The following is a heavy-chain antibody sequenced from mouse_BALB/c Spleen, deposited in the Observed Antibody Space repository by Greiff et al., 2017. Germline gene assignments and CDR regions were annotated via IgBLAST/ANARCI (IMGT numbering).Heavy chain of an antibody. V-gene: IGHV3-2*02. D-gene: IGHD1-1*01. J-gene: IGHJ4*01. Sequence: EVQLQQSGPGLVKPSQSLSLTCTVTGYSITSDYAWYWIRQFPENKLEWMGYISYSGSTSYNPSLKSRISITRDTSKNQFFLQLNSVTTEDTATYYCARSGGSSYYAMDYWGQGTSVTVSS. CDR3: ARSGGSSYYAMDY. CDR2: ISYSGST. CDR1: GYSITSDYA.